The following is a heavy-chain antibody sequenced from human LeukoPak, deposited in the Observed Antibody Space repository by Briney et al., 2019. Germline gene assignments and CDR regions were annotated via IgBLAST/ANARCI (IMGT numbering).Heavy chain of an antibody. Sequence: KSSETLSLTCTVSGGSISSYYWSWIRQPPGKGLEWIGYIYYSGSTNYNPSLKSRVTISVDTSKNQFSLKLSSVTAADTAVYYCARGRGYSYGYLDYWGQGTLVTVSS. V-gene: IGHV4-59*01. CDR1: GGSISSYY. J-gene: IGHJ4*02. CDR2: IYYSGST. D-gene: IGHD5-18*01. CDR3: ARGRGYSYGYLDY.